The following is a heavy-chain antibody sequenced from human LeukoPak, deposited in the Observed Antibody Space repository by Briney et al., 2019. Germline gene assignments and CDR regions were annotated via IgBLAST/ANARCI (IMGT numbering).Heavy chain of an antibody. CDR3: AKNSDYGDELGY. CDR1: GFTLRNYG. D-gene: IGHD4-17*01. J-gene: IGHJ4*02. V-gene: IGHV3-23*01. CDR2: ISGSGGST. Sequence: GGSLRLSCAASGFTLRNYGMSWVRQAPGKGLEWVSAISGSGGSTYYADSVKGRFTISRDSSKNTLPLQMNSLRAEDTAVYYCAKNSDYGDELGYWGQGTLVTVSS.